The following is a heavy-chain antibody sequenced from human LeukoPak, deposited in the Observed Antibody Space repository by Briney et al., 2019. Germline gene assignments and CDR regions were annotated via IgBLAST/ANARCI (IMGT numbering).Heavy chain of an antibody. CDR2: ISIGSSYI. V-gene: IGHV3-21*01. J-gene: IGHJ4*02. D-gene: IGHD6-19*01. CDR3: ATGVRGYNSALDY. CDR1: GFTFSNYY. Sequence: GGSLRLSCAASGFTFSNYYMNWVRQAPGKGLEWVSSISIGSSYIYYADSLKGRFTISRDNAKNSLYLQMNSLRAEDTAVYYCATGVRGYNSALDYWGQGTLVTVSS.